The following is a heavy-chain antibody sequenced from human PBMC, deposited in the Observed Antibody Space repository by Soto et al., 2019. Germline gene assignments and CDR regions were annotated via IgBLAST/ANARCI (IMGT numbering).Heavy chain of an antibody. D-gene: IGHD3-10*01. V-gene: IGHV1-69*10. J-gene: IGHJ6*02. CDR3: ARGPFRPSAMDV. CDR1: GDNFKKNV. CDR2: AIPALGKT. Sequence: ASVKVSCKTSGDNFKKNVFTWVRQAPGQGLEWMGGAIPALGKTHYIEKFQGRVTITVDDATRTVYMEVRDLTSEDTAIYYCARGPFRPSAMDVWGQGTTVTVSS.